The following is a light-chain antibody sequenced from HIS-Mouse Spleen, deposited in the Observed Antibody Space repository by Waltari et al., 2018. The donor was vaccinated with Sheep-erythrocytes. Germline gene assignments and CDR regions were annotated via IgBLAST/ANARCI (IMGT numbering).Light chain of an antibody. CDR3: QQRSNWPLT. CDR1: QSVSSY. Sequence: EIVFTQSPATLSLSLGERATLSCRASQSVSSYLAWYQQKPGQAPRLLIYDASNRATGFPAMFSGSGSGTDFTLTISSLEPEDFAVYYCQQRSNWPLTFGGGTKVEIK. CDR2: DAS. J-gene: IGKJ4*01. V-gene: IGKV3-11*01.